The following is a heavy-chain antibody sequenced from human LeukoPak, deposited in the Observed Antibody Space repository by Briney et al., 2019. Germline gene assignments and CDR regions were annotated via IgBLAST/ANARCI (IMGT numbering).Heavy chain of an antibody. Sequence: PGGSLRLSCAASGFTFSSYAMSWVRQAPGKGLEWVSAISGSGGSTYYADSVKDRFTISRDNSKNTLYLQMNSLRAEDTAVYYCARGIVSYRNWFDPWGQGTLVTVSS. J-gene: IGHJ5*02. CDR1: GFTFSSYA. CDR3: ARGIVSYRNWFDP. CDR2: ISGSGGST. V-gene: IGHV3-23*01. D-gene: IGHD3-22*01.